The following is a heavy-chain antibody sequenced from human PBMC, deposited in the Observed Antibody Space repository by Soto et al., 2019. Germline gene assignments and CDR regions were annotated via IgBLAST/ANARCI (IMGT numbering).Heavy chain of an antibody. CDR3: GGATIALPDY. D-gene: IGHD5-12*01. CDR2: ISSIGSTI. Sequence: GGALRLSFAAPGFTFSDYYMSWFRQAPGKLLEWVSYISSIGSTIYYADSVKCRFTISRDNAKNSLYLQMNSLRAEDTAVYYCGGATIALPDYWGQGTLVTVSS. CDR1: GFTFSDYY. V-gene: IGHV3-11*01. J-gene: IGHJ4*02.